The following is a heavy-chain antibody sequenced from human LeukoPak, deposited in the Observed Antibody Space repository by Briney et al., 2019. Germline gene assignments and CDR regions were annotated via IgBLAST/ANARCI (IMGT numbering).Heavy chain of an antibody. CDR2: IYYYGRT. CDR1: GGSISSNNYY. CDR3: ARHRGSSSEFDP. V-gene: IGHV4-39*01. J-gene: IGHJ5*02. Sequence: PSETLSLTCTVSGGSISSNNYYWGWMRQPPGKGVEWIVHIYYYGRTYYNPSLNSRVTISVDTSKNQFSLKVSSVTAADTAVYYCARHRGSSSEFDPWGLGTLVTISS. D-gene: IGHD6-6*01.